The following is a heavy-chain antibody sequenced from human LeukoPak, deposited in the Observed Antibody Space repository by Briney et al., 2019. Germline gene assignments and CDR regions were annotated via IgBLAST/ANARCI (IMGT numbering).Heavy chain of an antibody. V-gene: IGHV4-34*01. CDR2: INHSGST. J-gene: IGHJ4*02. Sequence: SETLSLTCAVYGGSFSGYYWSWIRQPPGKGLEWIGEINHSGSTNYNPSLKSRVTISVDTSKNQFSLKLSYVAAADTAVYYCARAVLKIRKYSYGYEDYWGQGTLVTVSS. CDR1: GGSFSGYY. D-gene: IGHD5-18*01. CDR3: ARAVLKIRKYSYGYEDY.